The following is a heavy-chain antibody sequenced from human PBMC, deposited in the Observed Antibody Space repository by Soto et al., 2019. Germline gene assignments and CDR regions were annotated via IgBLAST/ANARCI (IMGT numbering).Heavy chain of an antibody. Sequence: ASVKFSCKASGYTFTSFYMHWVRQARGQGLEWMGIINPSGGSTSSAQKFQGRVTMTRDTSTSTVYMELSSLTFEDTAVYYCARGRNGCNLCYFDYGGQGARGTVSP. D-gene: IGHD6-19*01. CDR3: ARGRNGCNLCYFDY. CDR1: GYTFTSFY. J-gene: IGHJ4*02. CDR2: INPSGGST. V-gene: IGHV1-46*01.